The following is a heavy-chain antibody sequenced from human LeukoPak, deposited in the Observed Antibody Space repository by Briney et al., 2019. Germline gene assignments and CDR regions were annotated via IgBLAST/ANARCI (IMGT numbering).Heavy chain of an antibody. CDR1: GYTFTSYG. D-gene: IGHD4-17*01. J-gene: IGHJ5*02. CDR3: ARDRPYTVTTSKAWFDP. Sequence: SVKVSCKASGYTFTSYGISWVRQAPGQGLEWMGGIIPIFGTANYAQKFQGRVTITADESTSTAYMELSSLRSEDTAVYYCARDRPYTVTTSKAWFDPWGQGTLVPVSS. CDR2: IIPIFGTA. V-gene: IGHV1-69*13.